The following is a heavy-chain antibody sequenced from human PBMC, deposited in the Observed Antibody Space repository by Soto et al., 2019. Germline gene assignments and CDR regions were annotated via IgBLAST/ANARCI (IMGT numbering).Heavy chain of an antibody. Sequence: EVQLVESGGGLVQPGGSLRLSCAASGFTFSSYSMNWVRQAPGKGLEWVSYISSSSSTIYYADSVKGRFTISRDNAKNSLYLQMNSLRDEDTAVYYCARGSSWYYGDWYFDLWGRGTLVTVSS. D-gene: IGHD6-13*01. CDR3: ARGSSWYYGDWYFDL. V-gene: IGHV3-48*02. CDR2: ISSSSSTI. CDR1: GFTFSSYS. J-gene: IGHJ2*01.